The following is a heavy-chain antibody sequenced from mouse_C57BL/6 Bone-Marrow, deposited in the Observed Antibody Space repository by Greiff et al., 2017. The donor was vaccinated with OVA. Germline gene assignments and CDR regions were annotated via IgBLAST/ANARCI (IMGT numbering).Heavy chain of an antibody. CDR3: ARDCGNYPYYAMDY. CDR2: TFYSGIT. Sequence: EVQVVESGPSLVRPSQTLSLTCTVTGFSINSDCYWIWIRQFPGNKLEYIGYTFYSGITYYNPSLESRTYITRDTSKNQFSLKLSSVTTEDTATYYCARDCGNYPYYAMDYWGQGTSVTVSS. J-gene: IGHJ4*01. CDR1: GFSINSDCY. V-gene: IGHV3-3*01. D-gene: IGHD2-1*01.